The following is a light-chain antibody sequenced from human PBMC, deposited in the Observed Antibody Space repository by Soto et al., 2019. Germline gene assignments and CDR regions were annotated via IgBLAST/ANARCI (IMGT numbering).Light chain of an antibody. CDR2: DAS. J-gene: IGKJ2*01. V-gene: IGKV3-20*01. CDR3: QQNGSSPYT. CDR1: QSVSSNY. Sequence: EIVLTQSPGTLSLSPGERATLSCRASQSVSSNYLAWHQQKPGQAPRLLIYDASSRATGIPDRFSGSGSGTDFTLTISRLEPEDFAVYYCQQNGSSPYTFGQGTKLEIK.